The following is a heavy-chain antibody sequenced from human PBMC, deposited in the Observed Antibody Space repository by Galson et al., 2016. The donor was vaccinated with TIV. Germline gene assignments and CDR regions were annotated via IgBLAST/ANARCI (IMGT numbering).Heavy chain of an antibody. D-gene: IGHD3-22*01. CDR1: GFTFSSYA. J-gene: IGHJ6*01. CDR2: ISYDGTK. V-gene: IGHV3-30*04. CDR3: ARDLSRSVALYDSSVYGMAV. Sequence: SLRLSCAASGFTFSSYAMNWVRQAPGKGLEWVAVISYDGTKYYADSVKGRFTISRDNSKNTLFLQMNSLRAEDTAVYYCARDLSRSVALYDSSVYGMAVWGQGTTVTVSS.